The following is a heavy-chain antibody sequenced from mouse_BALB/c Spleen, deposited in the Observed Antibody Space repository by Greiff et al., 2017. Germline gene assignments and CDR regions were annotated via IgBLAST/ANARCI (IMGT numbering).Heavy chain of an antibody. V-gene: IGHV7-3*02. CDR1: GFTFTDYY. CDR3: ARDKDYFDY. Sequence: DVHLVESGGGLVQPGGSLRLSCATSGFTFTDYYMSWVRQPPGKALEWLGFIRNKANGYTTEYSASVKGRFTISRDNSQSILYLQMNTLRAEDSATYYCARDKDYFDYWGQGTTLTVSS. J-gene: IGHJ2*01. CDR2: IRNKANGYTT.